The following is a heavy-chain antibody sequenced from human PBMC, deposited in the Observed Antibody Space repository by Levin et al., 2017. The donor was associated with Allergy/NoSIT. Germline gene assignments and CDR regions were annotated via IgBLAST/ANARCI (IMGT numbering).Heavy chain of an antibody. CDR2: MSEDGSQQ. CDR3: GRDRWFGEMDY. CDR1: GFTFSDSW. V-gene: IGHV3-7*01. J-gene: IGHJ4*02. Sequence: GGSLRLSCAASGFTFSDSWMNWVRQAPGKGLELVAKMSEDGSQQYYVDSVKGRFTISRDNGKNSLYLQMNSLRADDTAVYYCGRDRWFGEMDYWGQGILVTVSS. D-gene: IGHD3-10*01.